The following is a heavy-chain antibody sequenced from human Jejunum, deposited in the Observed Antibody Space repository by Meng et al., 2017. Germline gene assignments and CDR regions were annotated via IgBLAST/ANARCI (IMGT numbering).Heavy chain of an antibody. V-gene: IGHV3-7*01. CDR3: TRDEVGSGSYVYNYYNMYV. CDR2: IKRDGGET. D-gene: IGHD3-10*01. CDR1: GFISTTYTFNDYW. Sequence: GESLKISCVGSGFISTTYTFNDYWMSWVRQAPGKGLEWVAGIKRDGGETQYVDSVRGRFTISRDNAKNSLYLQKNSLRAEDKAVYYCTRDEVGSGSYVYNYYNMYVWGQGTTVTVSS. J-gene: IGHJ6*03.